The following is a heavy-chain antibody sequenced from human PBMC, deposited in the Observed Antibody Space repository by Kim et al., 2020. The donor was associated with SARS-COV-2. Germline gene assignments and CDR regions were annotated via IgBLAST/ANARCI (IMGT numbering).Heavy chain of an antibody. CDR3: AESGGVDLGSSWLDY. CDR1: GYTFTSHA. V-gene: IGHV7-4-1*02. J-gene: IGHJ4*02. CDR2: INTNTGNP. Sequence: ASVKVSCKASGYTFTSHAMNWVRQAPGQGLEWMGWINTNTGNPTYAQGFTGRFVFSLDTSVSTAYLQISSLKAEDTAVYYCAESGGVDLGSSWLDYWGQGTLVTVSS. D-gene: IGHD6-13*01.